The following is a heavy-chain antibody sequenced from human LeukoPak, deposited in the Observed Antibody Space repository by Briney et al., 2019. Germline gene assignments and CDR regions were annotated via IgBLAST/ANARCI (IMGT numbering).Heavy chain of an antibody. CDR1: GGSISSSSYY. CDR2: IYYSGST. J-gene: IGHJ4*02. Sequence: SETLSLTCTVSGGSISSSSYYWGWIRQPPGKGLEWIGSIYYSGSTYYNPSLKSRVTISVDTSKNQFSLKLSSVTAADTAVYYCARGRTPLGNVWGSYRPHYFDYWGQGTLVTVSS. D-gene: IGHD3-16*02. CDR3: ARGRTPLGNVWGSYRPHYFDY. V-gene: IGHV4-39*01.